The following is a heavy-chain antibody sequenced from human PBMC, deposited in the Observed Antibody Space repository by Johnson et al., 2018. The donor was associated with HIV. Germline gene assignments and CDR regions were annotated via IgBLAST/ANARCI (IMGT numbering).Heavy chain of an antibody. D-gene: IGHD2-21*02. CDR1: GFTFSSYW. CDR2: IKQDGSEK. Sequence: VQLVESGGGLVQPGGSLRLYCAASGFTFSSYWMSWVRQAPGKGLEWVANIKQDGSEKYYVDSVKGRFTISRDNAKNSLYLQMNSLRAEDTALYYCAKDAIVVVTAGAFDIWGQGTVVTVSS. CDR3: AKDAIVVVTAGAFDI. J-gene: IGHJ3*02. V-gene: IGHV3-7*05.